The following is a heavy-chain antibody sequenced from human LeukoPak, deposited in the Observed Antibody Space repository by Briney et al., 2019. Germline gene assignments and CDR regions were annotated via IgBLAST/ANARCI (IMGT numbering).Heavy chain of an antibody. Sequence: PSETLSLTCTVSGGSISSYYWSWIRQPPGKGLEWIGYIYYSGSTNYNPSLKSRVTISVDTSKNQFSLRLSSVTAADTAVYYCAREASDAFDIWGQGTMVTVSS. CDR3: AREASDAFDI. V-gene: IGHV4-59*12. CDR1: GGSISSYY. J-gene: IGHJ3*02. CDR2: IYYSGST.